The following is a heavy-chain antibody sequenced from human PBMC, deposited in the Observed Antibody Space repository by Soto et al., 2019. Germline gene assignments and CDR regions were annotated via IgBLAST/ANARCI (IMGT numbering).Heavy chain of an antibody. V-gene: IGHV1-69*02. CDR2: IIPILGIA. CDR1: GGTFSSYT. J-gene: IGHJ4*02. Sequence: QVQLVQSGAEVKKPGSSVKVSCKASGGTFSSYTISWVRQAPGQGLEWMGRIIPILGIANYAQKFQGRVTIPADKSTSTAYMELSSLRSEDTAVYYCASRNRIAAAGFDYWGQGTLVTVSS. CDR3: ASRNRIAAAGFDY. D-gene: IGHD6-13*01.